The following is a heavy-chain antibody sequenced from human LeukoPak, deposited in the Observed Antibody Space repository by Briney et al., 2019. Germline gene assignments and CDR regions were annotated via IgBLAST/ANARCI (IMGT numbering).Heavy chain of an antibody. Sequence: SETLSLTCAVYGGSFSGYYWSWIRQPPGKGLEWIGYIYHSGSTYYNPSLKSRVTISVDRSKNQFSLKLSSVTAADTAVYYCARDKGAAAGLGWFDPWGQGTLVTVSS. V-gene: IGHV4-34*01. CDR3: ARDKGAAAGLGWFDP. CDR2: IYHSGST. CDR1: GGSFSGYY. D-gene: IGHD6-13*01. J-gene: IGHJ5*02.